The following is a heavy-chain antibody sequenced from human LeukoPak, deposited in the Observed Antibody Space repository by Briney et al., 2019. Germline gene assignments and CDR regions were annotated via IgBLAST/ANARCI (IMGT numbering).Heavy chain of an antibody. Sequence: GGSLRLSCAASGFTFSSYAMSWVRQAPGKGLEWVSAISGSGGSTYYADSVKGRFTISRDNSKNTLYLQMNGLRAEDTAVYYCAKGEDFWSGYYDYWGQGTLVTVSS. CDR3: AKGEDFWSGYYDY. J-gene: IGHJ4*02. CDR1: GFTFSSYA. V-gene: IGHV3-23*01. CDR2: ISGSGGST. D-gene: IGHD3-3*01.